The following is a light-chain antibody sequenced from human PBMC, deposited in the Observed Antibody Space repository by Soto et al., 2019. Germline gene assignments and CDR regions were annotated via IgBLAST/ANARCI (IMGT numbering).Light chain of an antibody. CDR3: QQYNNWLT. V-gene: IGKV3-15*01. CDR1: QSVSSN. CDR2: GAS. Sequence: ETVMTQSPVTLSVSPGETVTLSCRASQSVSSNLAWHQQRPGQAPRLLIFGASTRATGIPARFSGSGSGTEFTLTISSLQSEDFAVYFCQQYNNWLTFGQGTKVEVK. J-gene: IGKJ1*01.